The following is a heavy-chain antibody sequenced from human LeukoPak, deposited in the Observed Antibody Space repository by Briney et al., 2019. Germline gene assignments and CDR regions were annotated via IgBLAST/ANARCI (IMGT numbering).Heavy chain of an antibody. V-gene: IGHV3-21*01. CDR3: VTDGADYYDSTGYPIYFDY. CDR1: GLTLQYYAFSNYG. Sequence: GRSLRLSCAASGLTLQYYAFSNYGVPWVRQAPGKGLEWVSCISSSSSHIYYADSVKGRFTIARDNAKNSLYLQMNSLRAEDTAVYYCVTDGADYYDSTGYPIYFDYWGQGTLVTVSS. J-gene: IGHJ4*02. CDR2: ISSSSSHI. D-gene: IGHD3-22*01.